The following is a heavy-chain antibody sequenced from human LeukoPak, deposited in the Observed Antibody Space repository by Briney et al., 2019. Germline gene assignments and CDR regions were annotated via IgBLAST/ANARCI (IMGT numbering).Heavy chain of an antibody. Sequence: ASVKVSCKASGYTFSTYGISWVRQAPGQGLEWMGWISGYNGMTRYAQNLQKVQGRVSMTTDTSTNTAYMEVRSLRSDDTAVYYCVRDYYQTNGHSYDCFDPWGQGTLVTVSS. CDR2: ISGYNGMT. D-gene: IGHD3-10*01. CDR3: VRDYYQTNGHSYDCFDP. V-gene: IGHV1-18*01. J-gene: IGHJ5*02. CDR1: GYTFSTYG.